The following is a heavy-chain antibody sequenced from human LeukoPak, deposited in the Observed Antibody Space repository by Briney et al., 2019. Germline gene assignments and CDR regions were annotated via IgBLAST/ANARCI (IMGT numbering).Heavy chain of an antibody. CDR3: AREICSDGCPNDAFDM. V-gene: IGHV3-7*01. D-gene: IGHD2-15*01. J-gene: IGHJ3*02. Sequence: GGSLRLSCVASGFTSGGYWMSWVRQAPGKGLEWVAKINQDAREKYFVNSVKGRFTISRDNAKNSLYLQMSSLRVEDTAVYYCAREICSDGCPNDAFDMWGQGTMVTVSS. CDR1: GFTSGGYW. CDR2: INQDAREK.